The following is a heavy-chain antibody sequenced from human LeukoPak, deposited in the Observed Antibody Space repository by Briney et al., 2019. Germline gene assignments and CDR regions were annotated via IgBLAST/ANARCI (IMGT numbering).Heavy chain of an antibody. CDR1: GFTFSSYS. CDR3: ARVGFKAGSGYSYGPIDY. CDR2: ISSISSYI. V-gene: IGHV3-21*01. Sequence: GRSLRLSCAASGFTFSSYSMNWVRQAPGKGLEWVSSISSISSYIYYADSVKGRFTISRDNAKNSLYLQMNSLRAEDTAVYYCARVGFKAGSGYSYGPIDYWGQGTLLTVSS. D-gene: IGHD5-18*01. J-gene: IGHJ4*02.